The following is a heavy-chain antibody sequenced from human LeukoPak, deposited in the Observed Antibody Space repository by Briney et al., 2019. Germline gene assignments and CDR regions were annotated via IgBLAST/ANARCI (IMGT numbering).Heavy chain of an antibody. CDR1: GGTFSSYA. D-gene: IGHD3-10*01. Sequence: ASVKVSCKASGGTFSSYAISWVRQAPGQGLEWMGWMNPNSGNTGYAQKFQGRVTITRNTSISTAYMELSSLRSEDTAVYYCARGQTGVFDYWGQGTLVTVSS. V-gene: IGHV1-8*03. J-gene: IGHJ4*02. CDR3: ARGQTGVFDY. CDR2: MNPNSGNT.